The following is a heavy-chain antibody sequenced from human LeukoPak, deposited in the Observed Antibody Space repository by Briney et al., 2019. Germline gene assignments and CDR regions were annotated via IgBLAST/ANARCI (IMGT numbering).Heavy chain of an antibody. V-gene: IGHV5-10-1*01. J-gene: IGHJ4*02. D-gene: IGHD3-22*01. CDR3: ATTPEGPYDSSGYYYDDY. CDR2: IDPGDSYT. CDR1: GYSFTSYW. Sequence: GESLRISCKGSGYSFTSYWISWVRQMPGKGVEGMGRIDPGDSYTNYSPSFQGHVTISADKSISTAYLQWSSLKASDTAMYYCATTPEGPYDSSGYYYDDYWGQGTLVTVSS.